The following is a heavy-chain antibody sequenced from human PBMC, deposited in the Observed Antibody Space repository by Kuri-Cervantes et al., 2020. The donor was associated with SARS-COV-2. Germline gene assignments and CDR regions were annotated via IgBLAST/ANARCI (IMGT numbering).Heavy chain of an antibody. CDR3: ARTYSGSYNAAFDI. J-gene: IGHJ3*02. CDR1: GFTFSSYA. Sequence: GGSLRLSCAACGFTFSSYAMHWVRQAPGKGLEWVAVISYDGSNKYYADSVKGRFTISRDNSKNTLYLQMNSLRAEDTAVYYCARTYSGSYNAAFDIWGQGTMVTVSS. V-gene: IGHV3-30-3*01. D-gene: IGHD1-26*01. CDR2: ISYDGSNK.